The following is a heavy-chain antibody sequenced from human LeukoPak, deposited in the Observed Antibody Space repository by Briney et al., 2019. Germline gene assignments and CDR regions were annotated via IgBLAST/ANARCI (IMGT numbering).Heavy chain of an antibody. Sequence: SETLSLTCTVSGGSISSSSYYWGWIRQPPGKGLEWIGSIYYSGSTYYNPSLKSRVTISVDTSKNQFSLKLSSVTAADTAVYYCARDDYGDYGNFDYWGQGTLVTVSS. CDR2: IYYSGST. D-gene: IGHD4-17*01. V-gene: IGHV4-39*02. J-gene: IGHJ4*02. CDR3: ARDDYGDYGNFDY. CDR1: GGSISSSSYY.